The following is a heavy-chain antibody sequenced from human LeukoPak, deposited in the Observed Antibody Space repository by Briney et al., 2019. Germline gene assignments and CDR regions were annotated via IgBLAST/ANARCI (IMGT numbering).Heavy chain of an antibody. V-gene: IGHV3-23*01. D-gene: IGHD3-3*01. Sequence: PGGSLRLSCAASGFTFSSCAMNWVRQAPGKGLEWVSAISDSGGSTYNADSVKGRFTISRDNSENTLYLQMNSLRAEDTAVYYCARAVDFWSGYPQPNWFDPWGQGTLVTVSS. CDR1: GFTFSSCA. CDR2: ISDSGGST. CDR3: ARAVDFWSGYPQPNWFDP. J-gene: IGHJ5*02.